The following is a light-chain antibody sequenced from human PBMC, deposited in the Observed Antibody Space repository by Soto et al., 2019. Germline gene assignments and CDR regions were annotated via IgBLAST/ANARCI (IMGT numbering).Light chain of an antibody. CDR2: GAS. J-gene: IGKJ1*01. Sequence: AIQMTQSPSSLSASVGDRVTITFRASQSIRKGLAWCQQRPGKAPKLLIYGASGLQNGVPSRFSGSGSGTEFTLTISSLQPEDFATYFCLQDINYPWTFGQGTKVDIK. CDR1: QSIRKG. CDR3: LQDINYPWT. V-gene: IGKV1-6*01.